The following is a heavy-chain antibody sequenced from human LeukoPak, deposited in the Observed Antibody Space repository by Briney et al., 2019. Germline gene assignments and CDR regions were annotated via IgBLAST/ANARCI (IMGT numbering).Heavy chain of an antibody. CDR1: GYTFTGHY. CDR2: INPNSSGT. Sequence: GASVKVSCKASGYTFTGHYMHWVRQAPGQGLEWMGRINPNSSGTNYAQKFQGRVTMTRDTSISTAYMELSRLRSDDTAVYYCALRYYYDSSGSKEIDYWGQGTLVTVSS. V-gene: IGHV1-2*06. CDR3: ALRYYYDSSGSKEIDY. J-gene: IGHJ4*02. D-gene: IGHD3-22*01.